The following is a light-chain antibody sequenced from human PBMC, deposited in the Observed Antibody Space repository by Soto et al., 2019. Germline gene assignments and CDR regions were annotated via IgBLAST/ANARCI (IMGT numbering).Light chain of an antibody. Sequence: EIVLTQSPGTLSLTPGERATLSCRASQSVSSTYLIWYQQKPGQAPRLLIYGASSRATGVPDRFSGGGSGTDFTLTISRLEPEDFAVYYCPQYNDWPRTFGQGTKVDIK. CDR3: PQYNDWPRT. V-gene: IGKV3-20*01. CDR1: QSVSSTY. J-gene: IGKJ1*01. CDR2: GAS.